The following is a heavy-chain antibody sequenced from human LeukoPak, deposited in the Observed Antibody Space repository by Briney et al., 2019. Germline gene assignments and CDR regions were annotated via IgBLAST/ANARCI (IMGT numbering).Heavy chain of an antibody. D-gene: IGHD3-10*01. J-gene: IGHJ5*02. CDR3: ARSVRGVIGWFDP. V-gene: IGHV4-39*01. Sequence: SETLSLTCIVSGGSFTSSTYYWGWIRQPPGKGLEWIGSIYYSGSTYYNPSLKSRVTISVDTSKNQFSLKLSSVTAADTAVYYCARSVRGVIGWFDPWGQGTLVTVSS. CDR2: IYYSGST. CDR1: GGSFTSSTYY.